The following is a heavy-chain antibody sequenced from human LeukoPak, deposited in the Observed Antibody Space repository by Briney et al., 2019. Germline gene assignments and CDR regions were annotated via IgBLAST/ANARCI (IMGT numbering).Heavy chain of an antibody. V-gene: IGHV4-59*02. CDR3: AKDLGPAYLYMDV. D-gene: IGHD3-16*01. CDR2: LLYSGAT. J-gene: IGHJ6*03. CDR1: GGSVSNHY. Sequence: SETLSLTCTVSGGSVSNHYWSWIRQPPGKELEWIGYLLYSGATNYNPSLKSRVTISMDTSMNQSSLKLTSVTAADTAVYYCAKDLGPAYLYMDVWGKGTTVTISS.